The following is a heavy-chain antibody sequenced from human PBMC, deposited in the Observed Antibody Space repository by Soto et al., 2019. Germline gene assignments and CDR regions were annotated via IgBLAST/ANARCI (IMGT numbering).Heavy chain of an antibody. V-gene: IGHV3-23*01. J-gene: IGHJ4*02. CDR2: ISGSGGST. Sequence: GGSLRLSCAASGFTFSSYAMSWVRQAPGKGLEWVSAISGSGGSTYYADSVKGRFTISRDNSKNTLYLQMNSLRAEDTAVYYCAKGEVRGIIPSYFDYWGLGTLVTVSS. CDR1: GFTFSSYA. CDR3: AKGEVRGIIPSYFDY. D-gene: IGHD3-10*01.